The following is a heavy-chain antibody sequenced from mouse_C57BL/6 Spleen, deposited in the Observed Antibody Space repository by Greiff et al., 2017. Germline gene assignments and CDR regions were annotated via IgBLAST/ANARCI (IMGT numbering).Heavy chain of an antibody. Sequence: DVMLVESGGGLVQPGGSLSLSCAASGFTFTDYYMSWVRQPPGKALEWLGFIRNKANGYTTEYSASVKGRFTISRDNSQSILYLQMNALRAEDSATYYCASLGYYFDYRGQGTTLTVSS. CDR1: GFTFTDYY. D-gene: IGHD3-1*01. CDR3: ASLGYYFDY. V-gene: IGHV7-3*01. J-gene: IGHJ2*01. CDR2: IRNKANGYTT.